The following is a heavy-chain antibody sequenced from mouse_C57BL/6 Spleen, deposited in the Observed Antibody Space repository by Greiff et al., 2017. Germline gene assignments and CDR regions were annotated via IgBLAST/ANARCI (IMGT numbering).Heavy chain of an antibody. J-gene: IGHJ3*01. V-gene: IGHV1-53*01. CDR1: GYTFTSYW. CDR3: ARAFYYYGCSSGFAY. D-gene: IGHD1-1*01. Sequence: QVQLQQPGPELVKPGASVKLSCKASGYTFTSYWMHWVKQRHGQCLEWIGNINPSTGGTNYNEKFKSKATLTVDKSSSTAYMQLSSLTSEDSAVYDCARAFYYYGCSSGFAYWGQGTLVTVSA. CDR2: INPSTGGT.